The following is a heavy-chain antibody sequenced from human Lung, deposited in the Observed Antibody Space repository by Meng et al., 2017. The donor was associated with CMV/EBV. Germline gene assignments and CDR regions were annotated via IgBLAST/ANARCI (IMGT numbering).Heavy chain of an antibody. D-gene: IGHD6-19*01. CDR1: GFSLSNARMG. J-gene: IGHJ4*02. CDR3: ARIRDSSGWFSSYYFDY. V-gene: IGHV2-26*01. Sequence: SGPXLVXPTETLTLTCTVSGFSLSNARMGVSWIRQPPGKALEWLAHIFSNDEKSYSTSLKSRLTISKDTSKSQVVLTMTNMDPVDTATYYCARIRDSSGWFSSYYFDYWGQGALVTVSS. CDR2: IFSNDEK.